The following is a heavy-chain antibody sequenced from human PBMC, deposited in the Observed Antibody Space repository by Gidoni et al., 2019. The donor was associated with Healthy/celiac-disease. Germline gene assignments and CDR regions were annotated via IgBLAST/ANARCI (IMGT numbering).Heavy chain of an antibody. Sequence: FSSYAISWVRQAPGQGLEWMGGIIPIFGTANYAQKFQGRVTITADESTSTAYMELSSLRSEDTAVYYCARDSLEDYDFWSGLEGYYYYGMDVWGQGTTVTVSS. D-gene: IGHD3-3*01. V-gene: IGHV1-69*01. CDR3: ARDSLEDYDFWSGLEGYYYYGMDV. CDR2: IIPIFGTA. CDR1: FSSYA. J-gene: IGHJ6*02.